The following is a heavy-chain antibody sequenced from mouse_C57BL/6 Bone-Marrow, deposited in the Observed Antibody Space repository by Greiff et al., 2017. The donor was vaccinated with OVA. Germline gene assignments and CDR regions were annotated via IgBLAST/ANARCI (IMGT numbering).Heavy chain of an antibody. D-gene: IGHD1-1*01. J-gene: IGHJ4*01. CDR2: IYWYDDK. CDR3: AQREDYYGSNYAMDY. CDR1: GFSLSTSGMG. Sequence: QVTLKESGPGILQSSQTLSLTCSFSGFSLSTSGMGVSWIRQPSGKGLEWLAHIYWYDDKRYNPSMKSRLTISQDTSRKQVFLKITSVDTADTATYSCAQREDYYGSNYAMDYWGQGTSVTVSS. V-gene: IGHV8-12*01.